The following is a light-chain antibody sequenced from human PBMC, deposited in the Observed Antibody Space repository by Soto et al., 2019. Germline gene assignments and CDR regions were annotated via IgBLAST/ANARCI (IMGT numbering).Light chain of an antibody. J-gene: IGKJ3*01. V-gene: IGKV3-11*01. CDR2: DAS. Sequence: EIVLTQSPATLSLSPGERATLSCRASQSVSSYLAWYQQKPGQAPRLLIYDASNRATGIPARFSGSGSGTDLTLTISSLEPENFAVYYCQHRSNWPRTDFTFGPGTKVDIK. CDR3: QHRSNWPRTDFT. CDR1: QSVSSY.